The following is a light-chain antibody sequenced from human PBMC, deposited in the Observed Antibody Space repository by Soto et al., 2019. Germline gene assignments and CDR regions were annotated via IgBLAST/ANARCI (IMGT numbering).Light chain of an antibody. Sequence: EIVLTQSPATLSLSPGERATISCRASQSVSSYLAWYQQKPGKAPRLLIYDASNRATGIPARFSGSGSGTDFTLTISSLEPEDFAVYYCQQRSNWPPSITFGQGTRLEIK. CDR3: QQRSNWPPSIT. V-gene: IGKV3-11*01. CDR1: QSVSSY. J-gene: IGKJ5*01. CDR2: DAS.